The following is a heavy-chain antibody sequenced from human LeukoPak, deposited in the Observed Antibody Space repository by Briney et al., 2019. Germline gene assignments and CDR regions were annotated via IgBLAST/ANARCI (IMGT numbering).Heavy chain of an antibody. CDR2: LFTGGGRT. D-gene: IGHD3-10*01. CDR1: GFTFNNYL. J-gene: IGHJ4*02. CDR3: AKECDYSPGHKFDL. V-gene: IGHV3-23*01. Sequence: GSLRLSCAASGFTFNNYLMSWVRQAPGKGLEWVSVLFTGGGRTLYADSVKGRFTISGDTSRTTLYLQMNGLRAEDTAVYYCAKECDYSPGHKFDLWGQGTLVTVSS.